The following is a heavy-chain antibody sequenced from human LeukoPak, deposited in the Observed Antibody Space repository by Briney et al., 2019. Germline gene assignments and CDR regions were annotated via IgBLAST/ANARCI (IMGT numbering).Heavy chain of an antibody. V-gene: IGHV3-66*04. J-gene: IGHJ5*02. Sequence: GGSLRLSCAASEFSVGSNYMTWVRQAPGKGLEWVSLIYSGGSTYYADSVKGRFTISRDNSKNTLYLQMNSLRAEDTAVYYCARHTLLWFGDPPNWFDPWGQGTLVTVSS. CDR3: ARHTLLWFGDPPNWFDP. CDR1: EFSVGSNY. CDR2: IYSGGST. D-gene: IGHD3-10*01.